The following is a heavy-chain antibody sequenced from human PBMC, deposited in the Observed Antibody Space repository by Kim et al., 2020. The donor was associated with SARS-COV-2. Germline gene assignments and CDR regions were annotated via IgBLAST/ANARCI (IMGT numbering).Heavy chain of an antibody. V-gene: IGHV1-69*10. D-gene: IGHD3-16*01. CDR2: IIPDLGTT. CDR3: ARVASLLGEDF. CDR1: GGTFSTYA. Sequence: SVKVSCKASGGTFSTYAISWVRQAPGQGLEWMGRIIPDLGTTHYAQKFQGRVTITADKSTSTTYMELSSLKSEDTAVYYCARVASLLGEDFWGQGSLVT. J-gene: IGHJ4*02.